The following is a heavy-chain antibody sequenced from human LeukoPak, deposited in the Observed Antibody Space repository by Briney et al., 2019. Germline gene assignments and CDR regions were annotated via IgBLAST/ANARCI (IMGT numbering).Heavy chain of an antibody. CDR3: ARVSDYYYGMDV. V-gene: IGHV4-59*01. Sequence: SETLSLTCTVSGGSISSYYWSWIRQPPGKGLEWIGYIYYSGSTNYNPSLKSRVTISVDTSKNKFSLKLSSVTAADTAVYYCARVSDYYYGMDVWGQGTTVTVSS. CDR2: IYYSGST. CDR1: GGSISSYY. J-gene: IGHJ6*02.